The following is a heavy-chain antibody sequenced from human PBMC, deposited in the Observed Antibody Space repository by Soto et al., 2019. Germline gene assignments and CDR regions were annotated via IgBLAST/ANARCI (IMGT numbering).Heavy chain of an antibody. CDR2: IYYSGST. CDR1: GGSISSGDYY. Sequence: NPSETLSLTCTVSGGSISSGDYYWSWIRHPPGKGLEWIGYIYYSGSTYYSPSLKSRVTISVDTSKNQFSLKLSSVTAADTAVYYCAREALTTGSDYYYYGMDVWGQGTTVTVS. CDR3: AREALTTGSDYYYYGMDV. V-gene: IGHV4-30-4*01. D-gene: IGHD3-10*01. J-gene: IGHJ6*02.